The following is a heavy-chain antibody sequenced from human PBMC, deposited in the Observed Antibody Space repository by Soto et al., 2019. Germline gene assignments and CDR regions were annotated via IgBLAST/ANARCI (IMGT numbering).Heavy chain of an antibody. J-gene: IGHJ4*02. CDR2: ISGSGGST. CDR1: GFTFSSYA. D-gene: IGHD3-10*01. CDR3: AKGRRVLLWFGETRNDY. V-gene: IGHV3-23*01. Sequence: ESLKISCAASGFTFSSYAMSWVRQAPGKGLEWVSAISGSGGSTYYADSVKGRFTISRDNSKNTLYLQMNSLRAEDTAVYYCAKGRRVLLWFGETRNDYWGQGTLVTVSS.